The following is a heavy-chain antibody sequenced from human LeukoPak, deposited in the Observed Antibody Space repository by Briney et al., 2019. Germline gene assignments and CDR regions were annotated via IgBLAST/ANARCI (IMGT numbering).Heavy chain of an antibody. Sequence: ASVKLSRKASAYTFTNYDINWVRHATGQGLEWMGWMNPNSGNTYNVQKFQGRVTMTGNTSINTAYMELSSLRSEDTAVYYCARDRVATAKSTVAIDYWGQGTLVTVSS. CDR3: ARDRVATAKSTVAIDY. D-gene: IGHD4-23*01. J-gene: IGHJ4*02. CDR1: AYTFTNYD. V-gene: IGHV1-8*01. CDR2: MNPNSGNT.